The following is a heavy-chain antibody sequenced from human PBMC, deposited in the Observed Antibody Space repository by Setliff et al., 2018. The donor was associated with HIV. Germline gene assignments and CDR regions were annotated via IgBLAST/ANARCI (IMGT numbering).Heavy chain of an antibody. CDR3: IIAYSSGWLAPMGFDS. CDR1: AGSIRSSTYY. CDR2: IYYSGST. V-gene: IGHV4-39*01. J-gene: IGHJ4*02. Sequence: SETLSLTCTVSAGSIRSSTYYWAWIRQPPGKGREWIGTIYYSGSTYYNPSLKSRATISVDTSKNQFSLKLSSVTAADTAVYYCIIAYSSGWLAPMGFDSWGQGTLVTVSS. D-gene: IGHD6-19*01.